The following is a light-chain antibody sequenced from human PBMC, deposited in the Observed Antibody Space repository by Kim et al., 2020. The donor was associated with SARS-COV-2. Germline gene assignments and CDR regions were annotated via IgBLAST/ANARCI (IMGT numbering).Light chain of an antibody. Sequence: KTVTTSCPDGSGSIDDNNVQWYQQRPGGVPTTVIYEDDQRPSGVSDRFSGSIDNSSNSASLTISGLKTEDEADYYCQSYNRSNVIFGGGTQLTVL. CDR1: SGSIDDNN. CDR3: QSYNRSNVI. J-gene: IGLJ2*01. V-gene: IGLV6-57*02. CDR2: EDD.